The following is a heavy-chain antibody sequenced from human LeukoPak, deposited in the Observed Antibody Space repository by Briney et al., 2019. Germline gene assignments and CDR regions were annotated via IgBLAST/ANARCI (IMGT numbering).Heavy chain of an antibody. CDR1: GFTFSYCA. CDR2: ISNDGGNR. D-gene: IGHD2-15*01. J-gene: IGHJ4*02. Sequence: QPGRSLRLSCAASGFTSGFTFSYCAMQWVRQAPGKGLEWVAFISNDGGNRYFANSVKGRFTISRDNSKNTVYLQMNSLGAEDTAVYYCADSDGYYYDVWGQGTLVTVS. CDR3: ADSDGYYYDV. V-gene: IGHV3-30-3*01.